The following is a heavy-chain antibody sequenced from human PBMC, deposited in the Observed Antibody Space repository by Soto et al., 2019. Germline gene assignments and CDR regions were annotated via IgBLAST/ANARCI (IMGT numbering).Heavy chain of an antibody. Sequence: VQLVESGGGVVQPGESLRLSCVVSGLTFSNYAMHWVRQAPGKGLEWVAVILFDGSKEYYADSVKGRFTISRDNSNNTLFLQMSSIRREDTALYDCARLQGDSYGSDIVQDLWGQGTPVTVSS. CDR2: ILFDGSKE. V-gene: IGHV3-30*04. CDR1: GLTFSNYA. J-gene: IGHJ4*02. D-gene: IGHD5-18*01. CDR3: ARLQGDSYGSDIVQDL.